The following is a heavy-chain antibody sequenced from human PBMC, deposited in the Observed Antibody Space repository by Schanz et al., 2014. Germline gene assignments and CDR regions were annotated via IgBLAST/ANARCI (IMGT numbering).Heavy chain of an antibody. Sequence: DVQLVESGGGLVQPGRSLRLSCAASGFTFADYAMHWVRPAPGKGLEWISRINSDGSSASYADSVKGRFTISRDNAKNTLYLQMNSVRAEDSAVYYCARGRRGDCRRTSCTYYFDYWGQGTLVTVSS. CDR3: ARGRRGDCRRTSCTYYFDY. CDR2: INSDGSSA. J-gene: IGHJ4*02. V-gene: IGHV3-74*02. CDR1: GFTFADYA. D-gene: IGHD2-2*01.